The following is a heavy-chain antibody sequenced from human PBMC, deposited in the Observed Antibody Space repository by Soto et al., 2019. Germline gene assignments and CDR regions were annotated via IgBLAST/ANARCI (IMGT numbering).Heavy chain of an antibody. CDR3: VRGLTVYSAVLHYYYAMDV. Sequence: SVKVSCKASGFTFTISAMRWVRQARGQRLEWIGWIVVGSGNTNYAQKFQERVTITADESTSTVYMEMSSLTSEDSAVYYCVRGLTVYSAVLHYYYAMDVWGQGTTVTVSS. D-gene: IGHD2-8*01. CDR2: IVVGSGNT. J-gene: IGHJ6*02. V-gene: IGHV1-58*02. CDR1: GFTFTISA.